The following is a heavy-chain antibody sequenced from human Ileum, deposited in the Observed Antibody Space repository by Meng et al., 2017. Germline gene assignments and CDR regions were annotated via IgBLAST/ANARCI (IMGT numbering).Heavy chain of an antibody. CDR1: GFTFSNYW. V-gene: IGHV3-74*01. Sequence: GESLKISCVASGFTFSNYWMNWVRQTPGKGLGWVARIKTDGTYTSYADSVKGRFTISRDNTKNTLYLQMNSLRDEDTAVYYCTRDGGRGGDIANWGQGIMVTVSS. CDR2: IKTDGTYT. J-gene: IGHJ4*02. D-gene: IGHD2-21*02. CDR3: TRDGGRGGDIAN.